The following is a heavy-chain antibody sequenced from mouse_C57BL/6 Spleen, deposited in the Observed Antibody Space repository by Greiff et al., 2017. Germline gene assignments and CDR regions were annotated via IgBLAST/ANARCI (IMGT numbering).Heavy chain of an antibody. CDR3: ASYYGNPYYAMDY. CDR1: GYSFTGYY. J-gene: IGHJ4*01. V-gene: IGHV1-42*01. D-gene: IGHD2-1*01. Sequence: EVQLVESGPELVKPGASVKISCKASGYSFTGYYMNWVKQSPEKSLEWIGEINPSTGGTTYNQKFKAKATLTVDKSSSTAYMQLKSLTSEDSAVYYCASYYGNPYYAMDYWGQGTSVTVSS. CDR2: INPSTGGT.